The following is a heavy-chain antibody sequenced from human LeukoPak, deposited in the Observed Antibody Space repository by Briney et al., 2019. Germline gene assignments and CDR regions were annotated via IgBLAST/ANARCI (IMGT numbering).Heavy chain of an antibody. Sequence: GGSLRLSCAASGFTFTSYAMNWVRQAPGKGLEWVSAISNNGGYTYYADSVQGRFTISRDNSKSTLCLQMNSLRAEDTAVYYCAKQLGYCSDGSCYFPYWGQGTLVTVSS. V-gene: IGHV3-23*01. CDR2: ISNNGGYT. D-gene: IGHD2-15*01. CDR1: GFTFTSYA. J-gene: IGHJ4*02. CDR3: AKQLGYCSDGSCYFPY.